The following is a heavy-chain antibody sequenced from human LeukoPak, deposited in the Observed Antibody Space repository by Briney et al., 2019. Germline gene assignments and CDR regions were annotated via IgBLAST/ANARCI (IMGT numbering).Heavy chain of an antibody. V-gene: IGHV1-2*02. Sequence: ASVKVSCKASGYTFIDYYIYWVRQAPGQGLEVMGWINTKSGDTKYVQKFQGRVTMTRDTSLTTAYMELSRLRVDDTAVYFCAREFGSYYRHYYYMDVWGKGTTVTVSS. CDR1: GYTFIDYY. D-gene: IGHD1-26*01. CDR3: AREFGSYYRHYYYMDV. CDR2: INTKSGDT. J-gene: IGHJ6*03.